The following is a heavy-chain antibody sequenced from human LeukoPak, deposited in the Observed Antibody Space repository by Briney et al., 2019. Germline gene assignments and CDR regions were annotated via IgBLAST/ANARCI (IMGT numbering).Heavy chain of an antibody. CDR2: IYPGDSDT. V-gene: IGHV5-51*01. Sequence: GESLKISRKGSGYSFPNQWIAWVRQMPGQGLEWMGIIYPGDSDTRYSPSFQGQVTISADKSNTTAYLQWSSLRASDTAMYYCARERSSQGYFDFWGQGTLVTVSS. D-gene: IGHD6-6*01. J-gene: IGHJ4*02. CDR3: ARERSSQGYFDF. CDR1: GYSFPNQW.